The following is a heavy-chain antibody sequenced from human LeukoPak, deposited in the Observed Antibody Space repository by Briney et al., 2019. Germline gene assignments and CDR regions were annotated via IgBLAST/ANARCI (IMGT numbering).Heavy chain of an antibody. V-gene: IGHV3-23*01. Sequence: GGSLRLSCAASGFTFSSYAMSWVRQAPGKGLEWVSAISGSGGSTYYADSVKGRFTISRDNSKNTLYLQMNSLRAEDTAIYYCAKADDFWSGYYPTPNWFDPWGQGTLVTVSS. CDR2: ISGSGGST. CDR1: GFTFSSYA. CDR3: AKADDFWSGYYPTPNWFDP. J-gene: IGHJ5*02. D-gene: IGHD3-3*01.